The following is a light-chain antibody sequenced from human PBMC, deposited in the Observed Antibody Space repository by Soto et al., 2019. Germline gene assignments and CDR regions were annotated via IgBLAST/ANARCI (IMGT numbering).Light chain of an antibody. CDR1: SSDVGGYNY. J-gene: IGLJ1*01. CDR2: EVS. CDR3: ISYTNSNTLYV. V-gene: IGLV2-14*01. Sequence: QSALTQPASVSGSPGQSITISCTGTSSDVGGYNYVSWYQQHPGKAPKLMIYEVSNRPSGVSNRFSGSKSGNTASLTISGLQAEDEADYYCISYTNSNTLYVFGTGTKVTV.